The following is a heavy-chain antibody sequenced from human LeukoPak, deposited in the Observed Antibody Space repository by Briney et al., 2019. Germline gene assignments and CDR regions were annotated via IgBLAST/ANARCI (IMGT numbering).Heavy chain of an antibody. CDR3: ARLVVVTAISFDY. D-gene: IGHD2-21*02. J-gene: IGHJ4*02. CDR1: GFTFSSYA. CDR2: KSYDGSNK. Sequence: GGSLRLSCAASGFTFSSYAMHWVRQAPGKGLEWVAVKSYDGSNKYYADSVKGRFTISRDNSKNTLYLQMNSLRAEDTAVYYCARLVVVTAISFDYWGQGTLVTVSS. V-gene: IGHV3-30*01.